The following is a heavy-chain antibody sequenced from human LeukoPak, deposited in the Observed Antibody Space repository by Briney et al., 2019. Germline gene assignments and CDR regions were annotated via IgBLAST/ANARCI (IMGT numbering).Heavy chain of an antibody. J-gene: IGHJ4*02. D-gene: IGHD6-19*01. CDR3: AKVRWDNSGWYYLDS. CDR2: ISYDGSNK. Sequence: GGSLRLSCAASGFTFSSYAMHWVRQAPGKGQDWVAVISYDGSNKYYADSVKGRFTISRDNSKNTLYLQMNSLRAEDTAVYYCAKVRWDNSGWYYLDSWGQGTLVTVSS. CDR1: GFTFSSYA. V-gene: IGHV3-30*04.